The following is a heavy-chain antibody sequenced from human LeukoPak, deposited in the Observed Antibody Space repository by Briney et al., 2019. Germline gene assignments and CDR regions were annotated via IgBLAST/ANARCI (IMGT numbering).Heavy chain of an antibody. J-gene: IGHJ4*02. CDR2: IYYSGST. V-gene: IGHV4-38-2*02. D-gene: IGHD2-15*01. Sequence: SETLSLTCTVSGYSISSGYYWGWIRQPPGKGLEWIGSIYYSGSTYYNPSLKSRVTISVDTSKNQFSLKLSSVTAADTAVYYCAREVDCSGNSCYSGFGYWGQGTLVTVSS. CDR1: GYSISSGYY. CDR3: AREVDCSGNSCYSGFGY.